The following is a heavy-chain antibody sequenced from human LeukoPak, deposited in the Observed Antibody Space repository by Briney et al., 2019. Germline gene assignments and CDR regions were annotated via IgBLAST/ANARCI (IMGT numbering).Heavy chain of an antibody. CDR1: GGSFSGYY. Sequence: SETLSLTCAVYGGSFSGYYWSWIRQPPGKGLEWIGEINHSGSTYYNPSLKSRVTISVDTSKNQFSLKLSSVTAADTAVYYCARLFYGSGSYYSYYYYYMDVWGKGTTVTVSS. D-gene: IGHD3-10*01. CDR3: ARLFYGSGSYYSYYYYYMDV. CDR2: INHSGST. V-gene: IGHV4-34*01. J-gene: IGHJ6*03.